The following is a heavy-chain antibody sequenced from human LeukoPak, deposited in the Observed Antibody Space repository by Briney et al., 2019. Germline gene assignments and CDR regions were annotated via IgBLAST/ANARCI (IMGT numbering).Heavy chain of an antibody. J-gene: IGHJ4*02. CDR1: GGSFSGYY. V-gene: IGHV4-34*01. CDR2: INHSGST. CDR3: ARGLGYCSGGSCYYFDY. Sequence: SETLSLTCAVYGGSFSGYYWSWIRQPPGKGLEWIGEINHSGSTNYNPSLKSRVTISVDTSKNQFSLKLSSVTAAGTAVYYCARGLGYCSGGSCYYFDYWGQGTLVTVSS. D-gene: IGHD2-15*01.